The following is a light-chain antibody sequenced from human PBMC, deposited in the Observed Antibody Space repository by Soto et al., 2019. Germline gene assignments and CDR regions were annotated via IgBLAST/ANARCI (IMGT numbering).Light chain of an antibody. Sequence: DIQMTQSPSTLSASVGDRVTITCRASQNINNCLAWYQQKPGKAPKLLIYRASSLENGVPSRFSGRGSGTDFIFTIPSLQPDDFATYYCQQYSSDSTFGQGTKVEIK. CDR1: QNINNC. V-gene: IGKV1-5*03. J-gene: IGKJ1*01. CDR2: RAS. CDR3: QQYSSDST.